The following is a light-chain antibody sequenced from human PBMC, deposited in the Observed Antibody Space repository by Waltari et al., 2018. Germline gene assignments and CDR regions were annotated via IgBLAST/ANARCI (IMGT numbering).Light chain of an antibody. CDR1: TLGDKY. J-gene: IGLJ2*01. CDR2: QDR. CDR3: QAWDSSTVV. Sequence: SYVLTQPTSVSVSPGQPARFTCSVDTLGDKYLCWYQQQPGQSPVLVIYQDRKLPSGIPERFSGSNSGNTATLTISGTQAMDEADYYCQAWDSSTVVFGGGTKLTVL. V-gene: IGLV3-1*01.